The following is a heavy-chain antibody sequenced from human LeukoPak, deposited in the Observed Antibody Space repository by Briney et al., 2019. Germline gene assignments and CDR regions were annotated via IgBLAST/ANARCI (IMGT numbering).Heavy chain of an antibody. CDR1: GFTFSSYS. J-gene: IGHJ4*02. Sequence: GGSLRLSCAASGFTFSSYSMNWVRQAPGKGLEWVSYISSSSSTIYYADSVKGRFTISRDNAKNSLYLQMNSLRDEDTAVYYCARDSVPSTYYGGDCYSNFVYWGQGTLVTVSS. CDR3: ARDSVPSTYYGGDCYSNFVY. CDR2: ISSSSSTI. D-gene: IGHD2-21*02. V-gene: IGHV3-48*02.